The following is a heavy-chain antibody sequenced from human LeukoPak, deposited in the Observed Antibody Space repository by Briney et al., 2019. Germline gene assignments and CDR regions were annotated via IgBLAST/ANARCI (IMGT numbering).Heavy chain of an antibody. D-gene: IGHD7-27*01. J-gene: IGHJ4*02. CDR2: IYTSGST. V-gene: IGHV4-61*02. CDR1: GGSISSGSYY. CDR3: AREAWGCVDY. Sequence: SETLSLTCTVSGGSISSGSYYWSWIRQPAGKGLEWIGRIYTSGSTNYNPSLKSRVTISVDTSKNQFSLKLSSVTAADTAVYYCAREAWGCVDYWGQGTLVTVSS.